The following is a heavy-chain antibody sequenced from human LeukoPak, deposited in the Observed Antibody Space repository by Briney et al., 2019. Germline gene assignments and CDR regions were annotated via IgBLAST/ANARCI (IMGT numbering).Heavy chain of an antibody. V-gene: IGHV4-59*08. J-gene: IGHJ3*02. CDR3: ARHNYDDYVFDI. CDR2: INFSGSA. CDR1: GGSLSSYY. D-gene: IGHD4-17*01. Sequence: SETLSLTCTVSGGSLSSYYFSWIRQSPGKGLEWIAYINFSGSASYNPSLKSRVTMSVDTSKQFSLSLSSVTAADTAVYYCARHNYDDYVFDIWGQGTKVTVSS.